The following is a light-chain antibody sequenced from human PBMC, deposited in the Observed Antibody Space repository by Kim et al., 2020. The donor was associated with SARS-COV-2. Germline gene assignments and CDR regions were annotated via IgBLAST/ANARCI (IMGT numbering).Light chain of an antibody. Sequence: QLELTQSPSASASLGASVKLTCTLSSGHSSYAIAWHQQQPEKGPRYLMKLNSDGSHSKGDGIPDRFSGSSSGAERYLTISSLQSEDEADYYCQTWGTGIRVFGGGTQLTVL. J-gene: IGLJ3*02. CDR2: LNSDGSH. V-gene: IGLV4-69*01. CDR1: SGHSSYA. CDR3: QTWGTGIRV.